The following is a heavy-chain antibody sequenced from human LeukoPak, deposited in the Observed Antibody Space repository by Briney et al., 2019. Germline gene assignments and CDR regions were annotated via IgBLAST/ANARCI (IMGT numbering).Heavy chain of an antibody. CDR3: ARVQYQLLFEGNWFDP. Sequence: ASVKVSRKASGYTFTGYYIHWVRQAPGQGLEWMGWINPNSGDTHYAQKFQGRATMTRDTSISTAHMDLNSLISDDTAVYYCARVQYQLLFEGNWFDPWGQGTLVTVSS. V-gene: IGHV1-2*02. D-gene: IGHD2-2*01. J-gene: IGHJ5*02. CDR2: INPNSGDT. CDR1: GYTFTGYY.